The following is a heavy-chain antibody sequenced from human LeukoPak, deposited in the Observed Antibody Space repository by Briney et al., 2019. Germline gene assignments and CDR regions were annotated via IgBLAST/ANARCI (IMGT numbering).Heavy chain of an antibody. CDR1: GGSISSGSYY. V-gene: IGHV4-61*02. CDR3: ARGESGSSQYYYYYYYGMDV. CDR2: IYTSGST. D-gene: IGHD1-26*01. Sequence: SETLSLTCTVSGGSISSGSYYWSWIRQPAGKGLEWIGRIYTSGSTNYNPSFKSRVTISVDTSKNQFSLKLSSVTAADTAVYYCARGESGSSQYYYYYYYGMDVWGQGTTVTVSS. J-gene: IGHJ6*02.